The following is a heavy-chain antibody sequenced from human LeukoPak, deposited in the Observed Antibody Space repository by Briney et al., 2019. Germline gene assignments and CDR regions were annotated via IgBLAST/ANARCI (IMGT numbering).Heavy chain of an antibody. J-gene: IGHJ4*01. Sequence: ASVKVSCKASGYSFTSYDINWVRQATGQGLERMGWMNPNSGNAGYAQKFQGRVTMTRNTSISTAYMELSRLRSEDTAVYYCAPVLNYDFSSGLNYSGQRTQGTVSS. CDR3: APVLNYDFSSGLNY. CDR1: GYSFTSYD. D-gene: IGHD3-3*01. V-gene: IGHV1-8*01. CDR2: MNPNSGNA.